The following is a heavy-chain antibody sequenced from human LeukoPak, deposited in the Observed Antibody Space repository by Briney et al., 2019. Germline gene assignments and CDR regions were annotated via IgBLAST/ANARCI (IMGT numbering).Heavy chain of an antibody. CDR3: ATVDISIAARQGSYYFDY. J-gene: IGHJ4*02. CDR2: FDPEDGET. D-gene: IGHD6-6*01. Sequence: ASVKVSCKVSGYTLTVLSMHWVRQAPGKGLEWMGGFDPEDGETIYAQKFQGRVTMTEDTSTDTAYMELSSLRSEDTAVYYCATVDISIAARQGSYYFDYWGQGTLVTVSS. CDR1: GYTLTVLS. V-gene: IGHV1-24*01.